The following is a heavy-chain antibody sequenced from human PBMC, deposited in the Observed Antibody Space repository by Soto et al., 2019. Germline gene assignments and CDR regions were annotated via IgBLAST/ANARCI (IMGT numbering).Heavy chain of an antibody. CDR1: RASIRSFY. Sequence: PSGTLSLTRTITRASIRSFYRRWIPQPPGKGLVWIGYIYYSGSTNYNPSLKSRVTISVDTSKNQFSLKLSSVTAADTAVYYCASRDIVARTLDYWGQGTLVTVSS. CDR2: IYYSGST. D-gene: IGHD5-12*01. CDR3: ASRDIVARTLDY. J-gene: IGHJ4*02. V-gene: IGHV4-59*01.